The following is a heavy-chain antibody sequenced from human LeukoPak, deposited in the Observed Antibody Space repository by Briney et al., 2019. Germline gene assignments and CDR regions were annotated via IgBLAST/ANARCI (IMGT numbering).Heavy chain of an antibody. V-gene: IGHV3-30*03. J-gene: IGHJ5*02. CDR2: ISYDGSNK. D-gene: IGHD3-3*01. CDR3: ARDGQRFLEWLLPNWFDP. CDR1: GFTFSSYG. Sequence: GRSLRLSCAASGFTFSSYGMHWVRQAPGKGLEWVAVISYDGSNKYYADSVKGRFTISRDNSKNTLYQQMNSLRAEDTAVYYCARDGQRFLEWLLPNWFDPWGQGTLVTVSS.